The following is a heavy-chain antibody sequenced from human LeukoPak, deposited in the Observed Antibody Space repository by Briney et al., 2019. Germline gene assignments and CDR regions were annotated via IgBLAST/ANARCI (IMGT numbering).Heavy chain of an antibody. CDR3: AREFGAYYYDSSAPEGYYYYYMDV. D-gene: IGHD3-22*01. Sequence: PSETLSLTCTVSGGSIISNYWSWIRQSAGTGLEWIGRIYGSGITDYNPSLKSRVTISVDKSKNQFSLKLSSVTAADTAVYYCAREFGAYYYDSSAPEGYYYYYMDVWGKGTTVTVSS. V-gene: IGHV4-4*07. J-gene: IGHJ6*03. CDR2: IYGSGIT. CDR1: GGSIISNY.